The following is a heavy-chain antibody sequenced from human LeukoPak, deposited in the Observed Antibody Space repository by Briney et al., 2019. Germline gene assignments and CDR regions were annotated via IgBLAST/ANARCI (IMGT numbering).Heavy chain of an antibody. CDR1: GFTFSSYW. Sequence: GGSLRLSCAASGFTFSSYWMHWVRQPPGKGLMWVSHINSDGSSTSYADSVKGRFTISRDNAKNTLFLRMNSLRAEDTAVYYCATGFCSGGRCYWYFDLWGRGTLVTVSS. V-gene: IGHV3-74*01. CDR2: INSDGSST. J-gene: IGHJ2*01. CDR3: ATGFCSGGRCYWYFDL. D-gene: IGHD2-15*01.